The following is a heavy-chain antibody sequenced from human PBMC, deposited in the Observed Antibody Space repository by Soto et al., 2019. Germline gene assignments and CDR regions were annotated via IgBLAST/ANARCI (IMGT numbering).Heavy chain of an antibody. Sequence: GGSLRLSCAASGFTFSSYSMNWVRQAPGKGLEWVSSISSSSSYIYYADSVKGRFTISRDNAKNSLYLQMNSLRAEDTAVYYCARDFTLTGDEWAFDLWGRGTLVTVSS. CDR2: ISSSSSYI. D-gene: IGHD7-27*01. J-gene: IGHJ2*01. V-gene: IGHV3-21*01. CDR1: GFTFSSYS. CDR3: ARDFTLTGDEWAFDL.